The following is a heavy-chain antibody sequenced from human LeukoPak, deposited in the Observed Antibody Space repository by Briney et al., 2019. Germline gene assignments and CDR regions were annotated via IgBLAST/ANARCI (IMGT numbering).Heavy chain of an antibody. V-gene: IGHV3-49*04. CDR2: IRSKAYGGTT. J-gene: IGHJ5*02. D-gene: IGHD3-9*01. CDR3: TRDLPYYDILTGYYNLVFDP. Sequence: GGSLRLSCTASGFTFGDYAMSWVRQAPGKGLEWVGFIRSKAYGGTTEYAASVKGRFTISRDDSKSIAYLQMNSLKTEDTAVYYRTRDLPYYDILTGYYNLVFDPWGQGTLVTVSS. CDR1: GFTFGDYA.